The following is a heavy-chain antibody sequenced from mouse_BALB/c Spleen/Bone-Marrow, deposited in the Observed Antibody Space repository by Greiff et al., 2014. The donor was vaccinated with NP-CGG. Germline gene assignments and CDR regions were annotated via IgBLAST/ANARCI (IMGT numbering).Heavy chain of an antibody. J-gene: IGHJ4*01. CDR3: ARGPHDDDMDY. D-gene: IGHD2-3*01. V-gene: IGHV5-4*02. CDR1: GFTFSDYY. Sequence: EVKLMESGGGLVKPGGSLKLSCAASGFTFSDYYMYWVRQTPEKRLEWVATISDGGSYTYYPDSVKGRFTISRDNAKSNLYLQLSSLKSEDTAMYYCARGPHDDDMDYWGQGTSVTVSS. CDR2: ISDGGSYT.